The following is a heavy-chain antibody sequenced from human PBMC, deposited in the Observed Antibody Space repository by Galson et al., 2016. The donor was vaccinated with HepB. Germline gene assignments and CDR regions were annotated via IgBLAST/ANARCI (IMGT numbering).Heavy chain of an antibody. CDR3: ASPYYDATGYHYGTFGY. D-gene: IGHD3-22*01. V-gene: IGHV4-59*12. Sequence: ETLSLTCTVSGVSISSYYWSWIRQPPGKRLEFIGYVFYTGRTNYNPSLNSRVTISHDTSKNQFFLNLTSVTASDTAVYYCASPYYDATGYHYGTFGYWGQGILVTVSS. CDR2: VFYTGRT. J-gene: IGHJ4*02. CDR1: GVSISSYY.